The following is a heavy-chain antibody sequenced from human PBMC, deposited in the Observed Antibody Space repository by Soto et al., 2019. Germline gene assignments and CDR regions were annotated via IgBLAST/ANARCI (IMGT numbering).Heavy chain of an antibody. Sequence: KESGPTLVKPTQTLTLTCTFSGFSLSTSGVGVGWIRQPPGKALEWLAVIYWDDDKRYSPALKSRLTITKDTSKNQVVLTITNMDPVDTPTYYCAHNNPTTVTSNFYYYGMDVWGQGTTVTVSS. CDR3: AHNNPTTVTSNFYYYGMDV. CDR1: GFSLSTSGVG. D-gene: IGHD4-17*01. V-gene: IGHV2-5*02. CDR2: IYWDDDK. J-gene: IGHJ6*02.